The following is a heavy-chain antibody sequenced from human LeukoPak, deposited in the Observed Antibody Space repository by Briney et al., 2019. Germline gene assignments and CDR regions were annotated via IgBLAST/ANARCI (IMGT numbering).Heavy chain of an antibody. V-gene: IGHV3-21*01. CDR1: GFTFGSYS. CDR2: ISSSSSYI. D-gene: IGHD6-13*01. Sequence: GGSLRLSCAASGFTFGSYSMNWVRQAPGKGLEWVSSISSSSSYIYYADSVKGRFTISRDNAKNSLYLQMNSLRAEDTAVYYCARDRIAAAGILDYWGQGTLVTVSS. J-gene: IGHJ4*02. CDR3: ARDRIAAAGILDY.